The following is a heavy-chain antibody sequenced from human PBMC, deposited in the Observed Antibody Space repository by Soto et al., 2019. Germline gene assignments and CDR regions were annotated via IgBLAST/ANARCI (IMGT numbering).Heavy chain of an antibody. CDR3: ARGRTPLDF. V-gene: IGHV4-59*01. CDR2: IYNTGRT. Sequence: PSETLSLTCTVSGGSISSYYGSWIRQTPGKGLEWIGYIYNTGRTNYNPSLTSRVTISLDMSNNQFSLNLSSVTAADTAMYFCARGRTPLDFWGPGTQVTVSS. J-gene: IGHJ4*02. CDR1: GGSISSYY. D-gene: IGHD2-15*01.